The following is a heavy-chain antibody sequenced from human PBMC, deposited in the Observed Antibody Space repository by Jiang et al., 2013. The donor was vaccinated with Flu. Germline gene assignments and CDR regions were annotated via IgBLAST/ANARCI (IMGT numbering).Heavy chain of an antibody. Sequence: LLKPSETLSLTCTVSGGSIRGYYWSWIRQPAEKGLEWIGRFDSSGSTNYNPSLKSRVTMSVDTSKNQFSLKLSSVTAADTAVYYCAREVAASNSWFSVGWFDPWGQGTLVTVSS. CDR2: FDSSGST. V-gene: IGHV4-4*07. D-gene: IGHD2-2*01. CDR1: GGSIRGYY. J-gene: IGHJ5*02. CDR3: AREVAASNSWFSVGWFDP.